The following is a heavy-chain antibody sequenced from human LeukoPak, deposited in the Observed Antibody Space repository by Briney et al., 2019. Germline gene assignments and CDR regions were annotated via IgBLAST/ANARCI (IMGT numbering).Heavy chain of an antibody. CDR1: GFTFSSYA. Sequence: PGGSLRLSCAASGFTFSSYAMSWVRQAPGKGLEWVSAISGSGGSTYYADSVKGRFTISRDNSKNTLYLQMNSLRAEDTAAYYCAKEWRIVVVPAAISGWGQGTLVTVSS. CDR2: ISGSGGST. CDR3: AKEWRIVVVPAAISG. D-gene: IGHD2-2*01. V-gene: IGHV3-23*01. J-gene: IGHJ4*02.